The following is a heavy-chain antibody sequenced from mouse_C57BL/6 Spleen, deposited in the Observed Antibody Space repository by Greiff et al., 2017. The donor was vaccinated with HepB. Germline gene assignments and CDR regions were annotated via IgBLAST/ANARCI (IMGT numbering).Heavy chain of an antibody. D-gene: IGHD1-1*01. J-gene: IGHJ2*01. Sequence: VQLQQSGAELVKPGASVKLSCKASGYTFTSYWMQWVKQRPGQGLEWIGEIDPSDSYTNYNQKFKGKATLTVDTSSSTAYMQLSSLTSEDSAVYYCANRGPKYYGSSYDFDYWGQGTTLTVSS. CDR2: IDPSDSYT. CDR1: GYTFTSYW. V-gene: IGHV1-50*01. CDR3: ANRGPKYYGSSYDFDY.